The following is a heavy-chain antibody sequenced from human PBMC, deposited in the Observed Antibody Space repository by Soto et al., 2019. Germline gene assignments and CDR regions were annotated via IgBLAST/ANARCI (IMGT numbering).Heavy chain of an antibody. CDR3: ARTSIAARPLYYYYMDV. V-gene: IGHV4-61*05. CDR2: IYYSGST. Sequence: SETLSLTCTVSGGSISSTTYHWGWIRQPPGKGLEWIGYIYYSGSTNYNPSLKSRVTISVDTSKNQFSLKLSSVTAADTAVYYCARTSIAARPLYYYYMDVWGKGTTITVSS. CDR1: GGSISSTTYH. D-gene: IGHD6-6*01. J-gene: IGHJ6*03.